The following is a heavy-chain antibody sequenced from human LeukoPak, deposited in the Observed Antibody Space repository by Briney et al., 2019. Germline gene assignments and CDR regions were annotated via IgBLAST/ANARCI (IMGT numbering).Heavy chain of an antibody. CDR1: GFTFSSYI. Sequence: PGGSLRLSCAASGFTFSSYIMNWVRQAPGKGLEWVSSISGSSSYIYYADSVKGRFTISRDNAKNSLYLQMNSLGAEDTAVYYCARRGIGGYDFDYWGQGTLVTVSS. V-gene: IGHV3-21*01. J-gene: IGHJ4*02. D-gene: IGHD5-12*01. CDR2: ISGSSSYI. CDR3: ARRGIGGYDFDY.